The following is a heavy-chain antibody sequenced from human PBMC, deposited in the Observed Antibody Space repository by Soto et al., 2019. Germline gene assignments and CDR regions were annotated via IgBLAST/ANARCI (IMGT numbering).Heavy chain of an antibody. V-gene: IGHV4-59*08. J-gene: IGHJ4*02. CDR3: ARHGATNWGGFFVS. CDR2: IYYSGHI. D-gene: IGHD7-27*01. Sequence: QVQLQESGPGLVKPSETLSLTCNVSGASITTYYWSWIRQPPGKGLEWIGYIYYSGHINYNPPLKSRVTISVDTSKNQFSLKLSPGTAADTAVYYCARHGATNWGGFFVSWGLGTLVSVSS. CDR1: GASITTYY.